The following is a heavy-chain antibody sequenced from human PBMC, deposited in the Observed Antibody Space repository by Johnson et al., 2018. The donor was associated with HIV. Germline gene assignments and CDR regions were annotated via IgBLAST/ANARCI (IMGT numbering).Heavy chain of an antibody. CDR1: GFTFSSYG. D-gene: IGHD3-22*01. CDR2: IRYDGSNK. J-gene: IGHJ3*02. Sequence: QVQLVESGGGVVQPGGSLRLSCAASGFTFSSYGMHWVRQAPGKGLEWVAFIRYDGSNKYYADSVKGRFTISRDNSKNTLYLQMNSLRAEDTAVYYCARDEGIVVVSHAFDIWGQGTMVTVSS. CDR3: ARDEGIVVVSHAFDI. V-gene: IGHV3-30*02.